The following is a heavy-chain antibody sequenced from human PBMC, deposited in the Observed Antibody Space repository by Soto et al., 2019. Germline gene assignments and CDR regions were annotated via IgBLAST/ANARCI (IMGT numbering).Heavy chain of an antibody. CDR2: ISSDGDYK. V-gene: IGHV3-30*18. CDR1: RFVFNSYA. CDR3: AKGRDHISSGMDV. Sequence: GGSLRLSCVGSRFVFNSYAVNWVRQAPGKGLEWVSFISSDGDYKYYGDSVKGRFTISRDRSRSTVYLQMNSPRAEDTGVYYCAKGRDHISSGMDVWGQGTKVTVSS. J-gene: IGHJ6*02.